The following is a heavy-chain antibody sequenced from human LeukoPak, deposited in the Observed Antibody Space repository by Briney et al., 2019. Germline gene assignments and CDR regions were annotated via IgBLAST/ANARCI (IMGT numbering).Heavy chain of an antibody. V-gene: IGHV3-7*01. D-gene: IGHD1-1*01. CDR1: GFAFSSFS. Sequence: PGGSLRLSCAASGFAFSSFSMSWVRQAPGKGLEWVANLKEDGTEEEYLDSVKGRFTISRDNTKNSLDLQMNDLRAEDTAVYYCAGDQLIARYWGQGTLVTVSS. CDR2: LKEDGTEE. J-gene: IGHJ4*02. CDR3: AGDQLIARY.